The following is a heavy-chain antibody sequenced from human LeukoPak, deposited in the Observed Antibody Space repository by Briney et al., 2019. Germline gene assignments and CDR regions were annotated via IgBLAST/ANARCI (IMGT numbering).Heavy chain of an antibody. CDR2: ISSSSSCI. V-gene: IGHV3-21*01. CDR3: ARDWPLKAVAGYYYYYMDV. J-gene: IGHJ6*03. D-gene: IGHD6-19*01. CDR1: GFTFSSYS. Sequence: GGSLRLSCAASGFTFSSYSMNWVRQAPGKGLEWVSSISSSSSCIYYADSVKGRFTISRDNAKNSLYLQMNSLRAEDTAVYYCARDWPLKAVAGYYYYYMDVWGKGTTVTISS.